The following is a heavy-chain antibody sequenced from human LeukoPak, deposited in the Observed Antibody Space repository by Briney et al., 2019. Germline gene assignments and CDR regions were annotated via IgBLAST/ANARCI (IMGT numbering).Heavy chain of an antibody. CDR2: IRGDGGGT. J-gene: IGHJ4*02. CDR1: GFTFNTYA. Sequence: PGGSLRLSCAASGFTFNTYAMTWVRQAPGKGLEWVSTIRGDGGGTYYADSVKGRFTISRDDSKNTLYLQMNSLRGEDTAVYYCAKDWGNWAKCSDDCLDYWGQGALVTVSS. CDR3: AKDWGNWAKCSDDCLDY. V-gene: IGHV3-23*01. D-gene: IGHD2-15*01.